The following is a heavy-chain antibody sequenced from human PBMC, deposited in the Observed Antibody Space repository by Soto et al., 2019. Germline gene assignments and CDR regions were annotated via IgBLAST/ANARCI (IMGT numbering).Heavy chain of an antibody. V-gene: IGHV4-31*03. Sequence: SETLSLTCTVSGGSISSGGYYWSWIRQHPGKGLEWIGYIYYSGSTYYNPSLKSRVTISVDTSKNQFSLKLSSVTAADTAVYYCARVGPPGWFGRAYYFDYWGQGTLVTVSS. D-gene: IGHD2-15*01. CDR2: IYYSGST. J-gene: IGHJ4*02. CDR3: ARVGPPGWFGRAYYFDY. CDR1: GGSISSGGYY.